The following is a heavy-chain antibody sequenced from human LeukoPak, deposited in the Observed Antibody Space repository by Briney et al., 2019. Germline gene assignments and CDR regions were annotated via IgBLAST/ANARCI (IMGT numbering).Heavy chain of an antibody. CDR2: IKTYNGDT. V-gene: IGHV1-18*01. CDR3: ARDSPGIVVVPAAMKDYYYGMDV. CDR1: GYTFTTYG. Sequence: GASVKVSCRASGYTFTTYGINWVRQAPGQGLEWMGWIKTYNGDTNSAQNLQDRIIMTTDTSTGTAYMELRSLRSDDTAVYYCARDSPGIVVVPAAMKDYYYGMDVWGQGTTVTVSS. J-gene: IGHJ6*02. D-gene: IGHD2-2*01.